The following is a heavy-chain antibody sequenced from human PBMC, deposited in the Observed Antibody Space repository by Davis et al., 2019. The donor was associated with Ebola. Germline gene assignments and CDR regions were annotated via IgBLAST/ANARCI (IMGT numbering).Heavy chain of an antibody. Sequence: SVKVSCKASGFTFTSSAMQWVRQARGQRLEWIGWIVVGSANTNYAQKFQGRVTITRDMSTSTAYMELSSLRSEDTAVYYCAAGTAYSSGSMDVWGQGTTVTVSS. J-gene: IGHJ6*02. CDR2: IVVGSANT. CDR3: AAGTAYSSGSMDV. V-gene: IGHV1-58*02. D-gene: IGHD6-25*01. CDR1: GFTFTSSA.